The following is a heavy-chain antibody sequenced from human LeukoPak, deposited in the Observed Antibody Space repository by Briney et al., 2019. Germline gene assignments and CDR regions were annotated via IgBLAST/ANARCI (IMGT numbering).Heavy chain of an antibody. CDR1: GFTFSGYS. CDR3: ARGRADYYFDY. CDR2: ISSGSSTI. V-gene: IGHV3-48*01. Sequence: PGGSLRLSCAASGFTFSGYSMNWVRQAPGKGLEWVSYISSGSSTIYYAASVRGRFTIYRDNAKSSLYLQMNSLRAEDTAVYYCARGRADYYFDYWSQGTLVTVSS. J-gene: IGHJ4*02. D-gene: IGHD2-21*02.